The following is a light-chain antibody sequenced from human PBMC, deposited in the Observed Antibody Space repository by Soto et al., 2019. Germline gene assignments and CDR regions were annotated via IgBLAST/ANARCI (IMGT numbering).Light chain of an antibody. CDR2: DAS. V-gene: IGKV1-5*01. CDR1: HSIRSC. Sequence: DFQMTQSPSTLSASVGDRVTITCRASHSIRSCFAWDQRKPGKAPNLLIYDASSLESGVPSRFSGSGSGTEFTLTISSLQPDDFATYYCQQYNSYSRTFGQGTKVDIK. J-gene: IGKJ1*01. CDR3: QQYNSYSRT.